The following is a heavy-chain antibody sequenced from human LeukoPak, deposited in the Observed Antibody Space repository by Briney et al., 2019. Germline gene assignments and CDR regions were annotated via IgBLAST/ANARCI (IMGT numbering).Heavy chain of an antibody. J-gene: IGHJ6*02. CDR2: INHSGST. D-gene: IGHD2-2*01. Sequence: SETLSLTCAVYGGSFSGYYWSWIRQPPGKGLEWIGEINHSGSTNYNPSLKSRVTTSVDTSKNQFSLKLSSVTAADTAVYYCARGRAFYCSSTSCYPHYYYYGMDVWGQGTTVTVSS. CDR3: ARGRAFYCSSTSCYPHYYYYGMDV. V-gene: IGHV4-34*01. CDR1: GGSFSGYY.